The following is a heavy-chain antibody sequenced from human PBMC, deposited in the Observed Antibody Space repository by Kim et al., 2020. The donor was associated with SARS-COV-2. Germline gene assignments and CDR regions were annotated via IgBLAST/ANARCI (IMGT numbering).Heavy chain of an antibody. D-gene: IGHD3-3*01. CDR3: AREFGPSTHDDFWSGVD. Sequence: GGSLRLSCAASGFTFSSYAMHWVRQAPGKGLEWVAVISYDGSNKYYADSVKGRFTISRDNSKNTLYLQMNSLRAEDTAVYYCAREFGPSTHDDFWSGVD. J-gene: IGHJ4*01. CDR1: GFTFSSYA. V-gene: IGHV3-30-3*01. CDR2: ISYDGSNK.